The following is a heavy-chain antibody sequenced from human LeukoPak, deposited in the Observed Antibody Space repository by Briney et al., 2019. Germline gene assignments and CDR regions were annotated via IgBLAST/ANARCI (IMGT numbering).Heavy chain of an antibody. CDR2: IGGLGDRI. CDR1: GFTVSSNY. D-gene: IGHD5-12*01. V-gene: IGHV3-23*01. J-gene: IGHJ4*02. Sequence: GGSLRLSCAASGFTVSSNYMSWVRQAPGKGLEWVSGIGGLGDRIYYADFVRGRFTISRDNSKNTLYLYMNSLRDEDTAIYYCAQDGAWLRFDSWGQGTLVTVSS. CDR3: AQDGAWLRFDS.